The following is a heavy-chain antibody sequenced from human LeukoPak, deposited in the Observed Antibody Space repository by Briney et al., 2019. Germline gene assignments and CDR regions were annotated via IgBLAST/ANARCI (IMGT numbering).Heavy chain of an antibody. CDR3: ARDGERGELSLYMDY. CDR1: GFTYTSYA. V-gene: IGHV3-21*01. CDR2: ISSISTYI. Sequence: GGSLRLSCAASGFTYTSYAMSWVRQAPGKGLGWVSSISSISTYIYYGCSVKGRLTISRDDAKNSLYLQMNSLRAEDTAVYYCARDGERGELSLYMDYWGQGTLVTVSS. D-gene: IGHD3-16*02. J-gene: IGHJ4*02.